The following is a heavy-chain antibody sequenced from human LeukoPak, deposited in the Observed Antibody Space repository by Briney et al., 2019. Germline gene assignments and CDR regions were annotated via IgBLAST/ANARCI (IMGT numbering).Heavy chain of an antibody. CDR2: IIPIFGTA. D-gene: IGHD6-6*01. V-gene: IGHV1-69*13. J-gene: IGHJ6*02. CDR3: ASSSSESSGWIWGYYYGMDV. CDR1: GGTFSSYA. Sequence: SVKVSCKASGGTFSSYAISWVRQAPGQGLEWMGGIIPIFGTANYAQKFQGRVTTTADESTSTAYMELSSLRSEDTAVYYCASSSSESSGWIWGYYYGMDVWGQGTTVTVSS.